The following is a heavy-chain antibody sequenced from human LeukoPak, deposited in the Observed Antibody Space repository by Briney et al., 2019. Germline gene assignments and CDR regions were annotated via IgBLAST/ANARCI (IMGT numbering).Heavy chain of an antibody. CDR1: GFTFSRYT. CDR2: ISSGSSTI. Sequence: GGSLRLSCAASGFTFSRYTLNWVRQAPGKGLEWVSYISSGSSTIYYADSVKGRFTISRDNAKNSLYLQMNSLRDDDTAVYYCARGDSYGYRAWGQGTLVTVSS. J-gene: IGHJ4*02. V-gene: IGHV3-48*02. D-gene: IGHD5-18*01. CDR3: ARGDSYGYRA.